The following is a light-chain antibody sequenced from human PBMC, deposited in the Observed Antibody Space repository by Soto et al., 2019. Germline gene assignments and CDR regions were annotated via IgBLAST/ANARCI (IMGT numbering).Light chain of an antibody. CDR1: SSNIGAGYD. Sequence: QPVLTQPPSVSGAPGQRVTISCTGTSSNIGAGYDVHWYQQLPGTAPKLLIYGNSNRPSGVPDRFSGSKSGTSASLAITGLQAEDEADYYCQPYDSSLSGYVVFGGGTQLTVL. CDR3: QPYDSSLSGYVV. V-gene: IGLV1-40*01. CDR2: GNS. J-gene: IGLJ2*01.